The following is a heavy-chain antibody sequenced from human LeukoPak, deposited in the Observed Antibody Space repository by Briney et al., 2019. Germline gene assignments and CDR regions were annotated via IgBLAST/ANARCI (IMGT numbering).Heavy chain of an antibody. CDR1: GFNFDDYA. J-gene: IGHJ4*02. CDR3: AKGGRVQFNFDF. CDR2: INWNSGNI. Sequence: PGRSLRLSCVASGFNFDDYAIDWVRQAPGKGLEWVSHINWNSGNIGYADSVKGRFIISRDNAKNSLYLQMNSLRPEDTGLYYCAKGGRVQFNFDFWGQGTRVTVSS. V-gene: IGHV3-9*01. D-gene: IGHD1-1*01.